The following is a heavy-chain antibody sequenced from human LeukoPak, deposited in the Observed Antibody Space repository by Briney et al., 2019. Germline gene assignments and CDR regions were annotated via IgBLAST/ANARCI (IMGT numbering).Heavy chain of an antibody. J-gene: IGHJ4*02. V-gene: IGHV3-23*01. CDR2: ISNNGGYT. CDR1: GFTFSSSA. CDR3: VKQLGYCSDGSCYFPY. D-gene: IGHD2-15*01. Sequence: GGSLRLSCAASGFTFSSSAMSWVRQATGKGLEWVSAISNNGGYTYYADSVQGRFTISRDNSKSTLCLQMNSLRAEDTAVYYCVKQLGYCSDGSCYFPYWGQGTLVTVSS.